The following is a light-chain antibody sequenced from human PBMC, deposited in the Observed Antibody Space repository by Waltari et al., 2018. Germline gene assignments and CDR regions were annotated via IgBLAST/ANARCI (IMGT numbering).Light chain of an antibody. CDR1: SSDIGA. CDR2: DVP. J-gene: IGLJ1*01. CDR3: TSDAGSNSNSFYV. Sequence: QSALTQPPSASGSPGQSVTISCTGASSDIGAVSWYQHHPGKAPKLMIYDVPKRPSGVPERFSGAGSGNTASLTVSGLQPEDEADYYCTSDAGSNSNSFYVFGTGTKVTVL. V-gene: IGLV2-8*01.